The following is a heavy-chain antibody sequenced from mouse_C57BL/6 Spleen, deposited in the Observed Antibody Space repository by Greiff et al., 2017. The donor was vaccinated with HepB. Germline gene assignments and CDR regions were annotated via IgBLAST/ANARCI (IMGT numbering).Heavy chain of an antibody. D-gene: IGHD1-1*01. CDR2: ISNGGGST. Sequence: EVQLVESGGGLVQPGGSLKLSCAASGFTFSDYYMYWVRQTPEQRLEWVAYISNGGGSTYYPDTVKGRFTISRDNAKNTLYLQMSRLKSEDTAMYYCARLDDGSSYYAMDYWGQGTSVTVSS. V-gene: IGHV5-12*01. J-gene: IGHJ4*01. CDR1: GFTFSDYY. CDR3: ARLDDGSSYYAMDY.